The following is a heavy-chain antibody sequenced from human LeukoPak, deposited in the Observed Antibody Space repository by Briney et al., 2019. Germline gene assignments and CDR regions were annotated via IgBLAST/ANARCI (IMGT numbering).Heavy chain of an antibody. J-gene: IGHJ6*02. Sequence: ASVKVSCKVSGYXLTELSIHWVRQAPGKGLEWMGGFDPEDGETIYAQKFQGRVTMTEDTSTDTAYMELSSLRSEDTAVYYCATGRSSGYDLDYYYGMDVWGQGTTVTVSS. D-gene: IGHD5-12*01. CDR2: FDPEDGET. CDR1: GYXLTELS. V-gene: IGHV1-24*01. CDR3: ATGRSSGYDLDYYYGMDV.